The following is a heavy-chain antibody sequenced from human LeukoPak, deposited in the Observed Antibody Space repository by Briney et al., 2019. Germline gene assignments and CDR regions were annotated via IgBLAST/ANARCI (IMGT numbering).Heavy chain of an antibody. D-gene: IGHD6-13*01. CDR3: ARDYSSSWYSGWFDP. CDR2: IIPIFGTA. Sequence: SVEVSCKASGGTFSSYAISWVRQAPGQGLEWMGGIIPIFGTANYAQKFQGRVTITADESTSTAYMELSSLRSEDTAVYYCARDYSSSWYSGWFDPWGQGTLVTVSS. CDR1: GGTFSSYA. V-gene: IGHV1-69*13. J-gene: IGHJ5*02.